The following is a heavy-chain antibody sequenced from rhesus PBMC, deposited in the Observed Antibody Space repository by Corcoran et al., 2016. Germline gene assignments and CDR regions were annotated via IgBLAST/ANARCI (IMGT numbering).Heavy chain of an antibody. D-gene: IGHD1-44*01. V-gene: IGHV3-118*01. CDR1: GCTFSISA. CDR3: TTPRESGNFNDYGLAS. Sequence: EVQLVESGGGLVQPGGSLRLSCAASGCTFSISALNWVRQASGKGVVWVGRIRSKANNYEAGYAASVKGRFTISRDDSNNMAYLQMNNLKTEDTAVYYCTTPRESGNFNDYGLASWGQGVVVTVSS. J-gene: IGHJ6*01. CDR2: IRSKANNYEA.